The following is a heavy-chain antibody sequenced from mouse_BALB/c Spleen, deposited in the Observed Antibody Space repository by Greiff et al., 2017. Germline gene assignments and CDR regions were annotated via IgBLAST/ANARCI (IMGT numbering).Heavy chain of an antibody. V-gene: IGHV5-4*02. D-gene: IGHD2-1*01. CDR2: ISDGGSYT. Sequence: EVQGVESGGGLVKPGGSLKLSCAASGFTFSDYYMYWVRQTPEKRLEWVATISDGGSYTYYPDSVKGRFTISRDNAKNNLYLQMSSLKSEDTAMYYCARDGGNYPYAMDYWGQGTSVTVSS. CDR3: ARDGGNYPYAMDY. CDR1: GFTFSDYY. J-gene: IGHJ4*01.